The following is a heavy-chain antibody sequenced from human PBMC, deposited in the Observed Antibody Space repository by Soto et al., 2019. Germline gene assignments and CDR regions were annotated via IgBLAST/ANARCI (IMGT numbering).Heavy chain of an antibody. V-gene: IGHV4-39*02. CDR1: GGSISSSSYY. CDR3: ATDRATANWFDP. D-gene: IGHD5-12*01. J-gene: IGHJ5*02. CDR2: IYYSVST. Sequence: QLQLQESGPGLVKPSETLSLTCTVSGGSISSSSYYWGWIRQPPGKGLEWIGSIYYSVSTYYNPSLKSRVTISVDTSKIQCSLKLSSVTVADTAVYYCATDRATANWFDPWGQGTLVTVSS.